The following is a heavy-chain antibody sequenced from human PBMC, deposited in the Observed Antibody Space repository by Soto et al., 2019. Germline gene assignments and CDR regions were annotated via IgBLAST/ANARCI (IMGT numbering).Heavy chain of an antibody. CDR2: IKQDGSEK. CDR3: ANGYSYGYYYYGMDV. Sequence: LRLSCAASGFTFISYWMSWVRQAPGKGLEWVANIKQDGSEKYYVDSVKGRFTISRDNAKNSLYLQMNSLRAEDTAVYYCANGYSYGYYYYGMDVWGQGTTVTVSS. V-gene: IGHV3-7*03. J-gene: IGHJ6*02. CDR1: GFTFISYW. D-gene: IGHD5-18*01.